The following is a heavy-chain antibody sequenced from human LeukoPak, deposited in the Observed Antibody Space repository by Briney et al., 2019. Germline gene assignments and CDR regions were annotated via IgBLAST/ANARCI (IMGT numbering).Heavy chain of an antibody. V-gene: IGHV3-23*01. J-gene: IGHJ4*02. CDR2: LSASGGST. CDR3: AKDKYYYDRSGLADY. CDR1: GFSFNSYA. Sequence: GGSLRLFCAASGFSFNSYALSWVRQAPGKGLEWVSTLSASGGSTYYADSVKGRFTISRDNSKNRLYLQMNSLRAEDTAIYYCAKDKYYYDRSGLADYWGQGTLVTVSS. D-gene: IGHD3-22*01.